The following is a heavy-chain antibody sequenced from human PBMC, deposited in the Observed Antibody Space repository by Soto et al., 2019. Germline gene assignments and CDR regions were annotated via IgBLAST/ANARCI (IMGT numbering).Heavy chain of an antibody. D-gene: IGHD6-6*01. V-gene: IGHV4-31*03. J-gene: IGHJ3*02. CDR1: GGSISSGGYY. CDR2: IYYSGST. CDR3: ASGSYRSTYVI. Sequence: QVQLQESGPGLVKPSQTLSLTCTVSGGSISSGGYYWSWIRQHPGKGLEWIGYIYYSGSTYYNPSLKSRVTISVDTSNNQFSLKLSSVHCASTAVYYCASGSYRSTYVIWGQGTMGNVSS.